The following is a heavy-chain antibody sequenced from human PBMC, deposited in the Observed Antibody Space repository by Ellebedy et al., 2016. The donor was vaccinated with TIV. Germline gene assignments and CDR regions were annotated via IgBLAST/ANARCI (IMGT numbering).Heavy chain of an antibody. CDR3: VRARPYCGGDCFSFGN. CDR1: GFTFSSYW. CDR2: INTNGSVT. Sequence: GESLKISXAASGFTFSSYWMHWVRQAPGKGLVWASRINTNGSVTSYADPVKGRFTISRDNAKNTLYLQMHSLRAEDTAVYYCVRARPYCGGDCFSFGNWGQGSLVTVSS. V-gene: IGHV3-74*01. D-gene: IGHD2-21*02. J-gene: IGHJ4*02.